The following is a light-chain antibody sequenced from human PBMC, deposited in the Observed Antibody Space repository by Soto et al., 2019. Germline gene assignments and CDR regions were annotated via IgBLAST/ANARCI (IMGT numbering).Light chain of an antibody. CDR3: QQYHSYPWT. J-gene: IGKJ1*01. CDR1: QSISSW. V-gene: IGKV1-5*01. Sequence: MQMTPSPSSLTASVGDRVTITCRFRQSISSWLAWCQQKPGKAPKLLIYDASSLDNGVPSRFSGSGSGTDFTLTISSLQPDDFATDYCQQYHSYPWTFGQGTMA. CDR2: DAS.